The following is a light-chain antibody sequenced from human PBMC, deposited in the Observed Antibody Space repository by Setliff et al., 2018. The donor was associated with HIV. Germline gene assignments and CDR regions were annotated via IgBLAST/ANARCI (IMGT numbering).Light chain of an antibody. V-gene: IGLV3-21*03. CDR3: QVWDTSNDHHV. CDR1: NIGSKS. J-gene: IGLJ1*01. Sequence: LTQPPSVSVAPGKTARITCGGNNIGSKSVHWYQQKPGQAPVLVVYDDNDRPSGIPERFSGSNSGNTATLTISRVEAGDEADYYCQVWDTSNDHHVFGTGTKV. CDR2: DDN.